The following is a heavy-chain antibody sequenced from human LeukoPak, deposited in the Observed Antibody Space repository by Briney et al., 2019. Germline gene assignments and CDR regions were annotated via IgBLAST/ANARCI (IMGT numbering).Heavy chain of an antibody. CDR2: ISSSSSYI. Sequence: GGSLRLSCAASGFTFSSYGMHWVRQAPGEGLEWVSAISSSSSYIYYADSVKGRFTISRHNAKRSLYLQMNSLRAEDTAVYYCARDLGGYGDYGANFDYWGQGTLVTVSS. CDR1: GFTFSSYG. CDR3: ARDLGGYGDYGANFDY. V-gene: IGHV3-21*01. J-gene: IGHJ4*02. D-gene: IGHD4-17*01.